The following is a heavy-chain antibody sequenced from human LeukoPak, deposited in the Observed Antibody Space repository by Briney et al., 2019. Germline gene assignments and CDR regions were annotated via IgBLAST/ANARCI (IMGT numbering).Heavy chain of an antibody. V-gene: IGHV4-4*07. Sequence: SETLSLTCTVSGGSISSYYWSWIRQPAGKGLEWIGRIYTSGSTNYNPSLKSRVTMSVDTSKNQFSLKLSSVTAADTAVYYCARSITIFGVVIMDAFDIWGQGTVVTVSS. CDR3: ARSITIFGVVIMDAFDI. D-gene: IGHD3-3*01. CDR1: GGSISSYY. CDR2: IYTSGST. J-gene: IGHJ3*02.